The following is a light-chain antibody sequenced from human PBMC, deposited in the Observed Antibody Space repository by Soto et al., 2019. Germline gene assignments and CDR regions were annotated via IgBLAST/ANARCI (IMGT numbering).Light chain of an antibody. CDR2: EVS. Sequence: QSALTQPPSASGSPGQSVTISCTGTSSDVGGHNYVSWYQQHPGKAPKLLIYEVSKRPSGVPDRFSGSKSGNTASLTVSGLQAEDEADYYSSSYPATNSFVFGTGTKLTVL. J-gene: IGLJ1*01. V-gene: IGLV2-8*01. CDR3: SSYPATNSFV. CDR1: SSDVGGHNY.